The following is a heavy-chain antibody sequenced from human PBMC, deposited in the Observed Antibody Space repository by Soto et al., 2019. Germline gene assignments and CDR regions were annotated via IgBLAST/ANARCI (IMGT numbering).Heavy chain of an antibody. J-gene: IGHJ6*02. CDR1: FTSYY. CDR3: ARKGRVYYGMDV. CDR2: INHSGST. V-gene: IGHV4-34*01. D-gene: IGHD2-15*01. Sequence: FTSYYMHWIRQPPGKGLEWIGEINHSGSTNYNPSLKSRVTISVDTSKNQFSLKLSSVTAADTAVYYCARKGRVYYGMDVWGQGTTVTVSS.